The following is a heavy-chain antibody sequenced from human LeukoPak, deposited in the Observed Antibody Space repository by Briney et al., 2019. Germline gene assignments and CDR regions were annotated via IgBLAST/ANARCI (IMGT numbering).Heavy chain of an antibody. Sequence: GGSLRLSCAASGFTFSSHSMNWVRQAPGKGLEWVSSISSSSSYIYYADSVKGRFTISRDNAKSSLYPQMNSLRAEDTAVYYCARDPDDSLYFDYWGQGTLVTVSS. V-gene: IGHV3-21*01. CDR2: ISSSSSYI. CDR3: ARDPDDSLYFDY. D-gene: IGHD1-1*01. CDR1: GFTFSSHS. J-gene: IGHJ4*02.